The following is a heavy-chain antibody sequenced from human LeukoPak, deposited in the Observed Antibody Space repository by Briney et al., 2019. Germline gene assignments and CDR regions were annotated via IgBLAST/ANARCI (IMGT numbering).Heavy chain of an antibody. J-gene: IGHJ4*02. CDR1: GFTFSIYD. Sequence: PGGPQRLSCATSGFTFSIYDTHWVRQAPGKGLEGVAAISLGGDVKLYADSVQGRFTISRDNARNTLYLQMNGLTPEDTAVYYCARDQIEGAPDYLDYWGQGTLVTVSS. V-gene: IGHV3-30*01. D-gene: IGHD1-26*01. CDR3: ARDQIEGAPDYLDY. CDR2: ISLGGDVK.